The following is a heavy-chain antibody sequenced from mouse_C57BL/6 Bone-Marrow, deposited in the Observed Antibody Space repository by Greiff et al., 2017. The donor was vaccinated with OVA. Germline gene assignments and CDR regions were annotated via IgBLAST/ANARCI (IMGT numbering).Heavy chain of an antibody. CDR1: GFTFSSYA. CDR2: ISDGGSYT. CDR3: ERDSGYYSAWFAY. V-gene: IGHV5-4*01. D-gene: IGHD2-3*01. J-gene: IGHJ3*01. Sequence: DVMLVESGGGLVKPGGSLKLSCAASGFTFSSYAMSWVRQTPEKRLEWVATISDGGSYTYYPDNVKGRFTISRDKAKNNRYLQMSHLKSEDTAMYYYERDSGYYSAWFAYWGQGTLVTVSA.